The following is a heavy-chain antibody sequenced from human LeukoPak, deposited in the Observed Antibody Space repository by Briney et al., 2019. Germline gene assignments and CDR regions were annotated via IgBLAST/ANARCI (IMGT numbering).Heavy chain of an antibody. CDR3: ASGFLPAASSGWYGGLNY. CDR1: GYTFTGYY. Sequence: GASVKVSCKASGYTFTGYYMHWVRQAPGQGLEWMGWMNPNSGNTGYAQKFQGRVTMTRNTSISTAYMELSSLRSEDTAVYYCASGFLPAASSGWYGGLNYWGQEPWSPSPQ. CDR2: MNPNSGNT. V-gene: IGHV1-8*02. D-gene: IGHD6-19*01. J-gene: IGHJ4*01.